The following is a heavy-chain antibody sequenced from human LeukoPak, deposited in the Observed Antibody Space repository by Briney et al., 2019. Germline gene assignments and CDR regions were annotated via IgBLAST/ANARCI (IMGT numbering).Heavy chain of an antibody. V-gene: IGHV3-21*01. Sequence: GGSLRLSCAASGFTFSSYSMNWVRQAPGKGLEWVSSISSSSSYIYHADSVKGRFTISRDNAKNSLYLQMNSLRAEDTAVYYCARDGGPDIVVVPAAIRVGMDVWGQGTTVTVSS. CDR1: GFTFSSYS. J-gene: IGHJ6*02. D-gene: IGHD2-2*02. CDR3: ARDGGPDIVVVPAAIRVGMDV. CDR2: ISSSSSYI.